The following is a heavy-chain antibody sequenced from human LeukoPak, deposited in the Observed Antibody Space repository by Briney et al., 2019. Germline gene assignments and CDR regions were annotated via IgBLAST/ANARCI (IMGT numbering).Heavy chain of an antibody. CDR1: GFTFSNYW. V-gene: IGHV3-7*01. CDR3: ARDYGFGGPFDY. J-gene: IGHJ4*02. D-gene: IGHD3-10*01. CDR2: IKQDGSEK. Sequence: PGGSLRLSCAASGFTFSNYWMSWVRQAQGKGLEWVANIKQDGSEKYYVDSVRGRFTMSRDNAKNSLFLQMNSLRAEDTAVYYCARDYGFGGPFDYRGQGTLVTVSS.